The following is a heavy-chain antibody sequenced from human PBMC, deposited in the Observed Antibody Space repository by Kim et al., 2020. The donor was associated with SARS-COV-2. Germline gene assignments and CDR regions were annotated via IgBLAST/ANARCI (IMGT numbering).Heavy chain of an antibody. D-gene: IGHD2-2*01. Sequence: GGSLRLSCAASGYTFSSYGMHWVRQAPGKGLEWVAVIWYDGSNKYYADSVKGRFTISRDNSKNTLYLQMNSLRAEDTAVYYCARDQYCSSTSCLARLLLESPYSGSLPDYWGQGTLVTVSS. V-gene: IGHV3-33*01. CDR3: ARDQYCSSTSCLARLLLESPYSGSLPDY. J-gene: IGHJ4*02. CDR2: IWYDGSNK. CDR1: GYTFSSYG.